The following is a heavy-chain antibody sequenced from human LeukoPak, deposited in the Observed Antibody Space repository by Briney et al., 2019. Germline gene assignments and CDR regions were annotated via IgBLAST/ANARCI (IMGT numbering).Heavy chain of an antibody. V-gene: IGHV3-21*01. CDR2: ISSSSSYI. Sequence: NPGGSLRLSCAASGFTFSSYSMNWVRQAPGKGLEWVSSISSSSSYIYYADSVKGRFTISRDNAKNSLYLQMNSLRAEDTAVYYCARDPAYCGGDCLPYYYYYMDVWGKGTTVTVSS. D-gene: IGHD2-21*02. CDR1: GFTFSSYS. CDR3: ARDPAYCGGDCLPYYYYYMDV. J-gene: IGHJ6*03.